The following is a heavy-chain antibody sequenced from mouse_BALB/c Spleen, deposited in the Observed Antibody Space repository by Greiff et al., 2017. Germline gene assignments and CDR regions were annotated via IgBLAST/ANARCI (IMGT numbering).Heavy chain of an antibody. CDR3: ARIRRYADPYYFDY. D-gene: IGHD2-14*01. Sequence: VQLQQSGAELVKPGASVKLSCTASGFNIKDTYMHWVKQRPEQGLEWIGWIDPENGNTIYDPKFQGKASITADTSSNTAYLQLSSLTSEDTAVYYCARIRRYADPYYFDYWGQGTTLTVSS. CDR1: GFNIKDTY. V-gene: IGHV14-3*02. J-gene: IGHJ2*01. CDR2: IDPENGNT.